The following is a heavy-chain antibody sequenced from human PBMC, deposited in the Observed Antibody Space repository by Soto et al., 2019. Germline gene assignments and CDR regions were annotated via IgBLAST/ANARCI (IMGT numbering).Heavy chain of an antibody. D-gene: IGHD6-6*01. Sequence: GASVKVSCKASGGTFSSYAISWVRQAPGQGLEWMGGIIPIFGTANYAQKFQGRVTITADESTSTAYMELSSLRSEDTAVYYCARCYSSSSQGFDYWGQGTLVTVSS. J-gene: IGHJ4*02. CDR1: GGTFSSYA. CDR3: ARCYSSSSQGFDY. CDR2: IIPIFGTA. V-gene: IGHV1-69*13.